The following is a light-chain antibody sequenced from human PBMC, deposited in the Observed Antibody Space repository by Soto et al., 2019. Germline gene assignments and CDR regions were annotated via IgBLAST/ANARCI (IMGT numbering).Light chain of an antibody. V-gene: IGKV1-39*01. Sequence: DIQMTQSPSSLSASVGDRVTITCRASQSISSYLNWYQQKPGKAPKHLIYAASSLQSGVPSRFSGSGSGTDFTLTISSLQPEDFATYYCQQSYSTPGTFGPGTKVDIK. CDR3: QQSYSTPGT. CDR1: QSISSY. CDR2: AAS. J-gene: IGKJ3*01.